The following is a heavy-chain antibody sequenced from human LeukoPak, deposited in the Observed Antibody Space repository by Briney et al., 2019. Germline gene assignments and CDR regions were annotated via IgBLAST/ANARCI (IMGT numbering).Heavy chain of an antibody. CDR1: GFTFSSYA. CDR3: AKDPPWDADCTNGVCYTSRFDY. D-gene: IGHD2-8*01. V-gene: IGHV3-23*01. CDR2: ISGSGGST. J-gene: IGHJ4*02. Sequence: PGGSLRLSCAASGFTFSSYAMSWVRQAPGKGLEWVSAISGSGGSTYYADSVKGRFTISRDNSKNTLYLQMNSLRAEDTAVYYCAKDPPWDADCTNGVCYTSRFDYWGQGTLVTVSS.